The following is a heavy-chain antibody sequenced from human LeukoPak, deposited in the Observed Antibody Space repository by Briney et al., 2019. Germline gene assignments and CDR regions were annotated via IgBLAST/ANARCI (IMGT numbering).Heavy chain of an antibody. CDR1: GFTFSSYS. CDR2: ISSSGSAI. J-gene: IGHJ4*02. D-gene: IGHD3-22*01. CDR3: ARVGPDYSDSLGQSYFAY. V-gene: IGHV3-48*02. Sequence: PGGSLRLSCAASGFTFSSYSMNWVRQAPGKGLEWVSYISSSGSAIYYADSVKGRFTISRDNAKSSLYLQMNSLRDEDTAVYYCARVGPDYSDSLGQSYFAYWGRGTLVTVSS.